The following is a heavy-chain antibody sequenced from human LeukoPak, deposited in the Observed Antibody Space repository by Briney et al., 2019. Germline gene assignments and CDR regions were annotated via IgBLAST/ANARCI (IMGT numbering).Heavy chain of an antibody. CDR2: IYSGGST. J-gene: IGHJ4*02. V-gene: IGHV3-66*01. Sequence: GGSLRLSCAASGXTVSSNYLSWVRQAPGKGLEWVSLIYSGGSTYYADFVKGRFTISRDNSKNTLYLQMNSLRAEDTAVYYCAKDLALGQWLVKSDWGQGTRVTVSS. CDR1: GXTVSSNY. D-gene: IGHD6-19*01. CDR3: AKDLALGQWLVKSD.